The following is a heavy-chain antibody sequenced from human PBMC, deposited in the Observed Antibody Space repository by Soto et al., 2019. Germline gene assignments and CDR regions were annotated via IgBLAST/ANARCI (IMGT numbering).Heavy chain of an antibody. CDR3: ARGVEDIVVVVAVYYYGMDV. J-gene: IGHJ6*02. CDR1: GYTFTSYY. V-gene: IGHV1-46*01. D-gene: IGHD2-15*01. CDR2: INPSGGST. Sequence: ASVKVSCKASGYTFTSYYMHWVRQAPGQGLEWMGIINPSGGSTSYAQKFQGRVTMTRDTSTSTVYMELSSLRSEDTAVYYCARGVEDIVVVVAVYYYGMDVWGQGTTVTVSS.